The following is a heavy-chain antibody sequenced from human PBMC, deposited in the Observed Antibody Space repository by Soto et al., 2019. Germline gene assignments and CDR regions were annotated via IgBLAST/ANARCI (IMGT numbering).Heavy chain of an antibody. CDR1: GYSLTELS. CDR3: ARVVPGAEAWFGP. Sequence: GASVKVSCKVSGYSLTELSLHWVRQAPGKGLEWMGGFDPEEDQTFYAQKFKGRVTVTEDTSTTTAYMELRSLRSDDTAVYYCARVVPGAEAWFGPWGQGTLVTVSS. J-gene: IGHJ5*02. V-gene: IGHV1-24*01. CDR2: FDPEEDQT. D-gene: IGHD2-2*01.